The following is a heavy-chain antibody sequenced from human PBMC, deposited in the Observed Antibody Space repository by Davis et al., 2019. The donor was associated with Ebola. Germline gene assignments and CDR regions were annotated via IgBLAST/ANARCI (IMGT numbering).Heavy chain of an antibody. J-gene: IGHJ5*02. CDR1: GGSISSGGYS. CDR2: IYHNGIT. CDR3: ARGNTGTWWFDP. D-gene: IGHD1-7*01. V-gene: IGHV4-30-2*06. Sequence: PSETLSLTCAVSGGSISSGGYSWNWIRQSPEKGLEWIGYIYHNGITYYNPSLKSRVTISVDRSKNQFSLKLTSVTAADTAVYYCARGNTGTWWFDPWGQGTLATVSS.